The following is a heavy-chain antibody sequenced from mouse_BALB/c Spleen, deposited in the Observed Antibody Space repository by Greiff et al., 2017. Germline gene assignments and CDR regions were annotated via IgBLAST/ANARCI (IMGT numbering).Heavy chain of an antibody. Sequence: QVQLQQSGPGLVAPSQSLSITCTVSGFSLTSYGVHWVRQPPGKGLEWLGVIWAGGSTNYNSALMSRLSISKDNSKSQVFLKMNSLQTDDTAMYYCARDRFGNPLAMDYWGQGTSVTVSS. CDR3: ARDRFGNPLAMDY. CDR2: IWAGGST. CDR1: GFSLTSYG. V-gene: IGHV2-9*02. D-gene: IGHD2-1*01. J-gene: IGHJ4*01.